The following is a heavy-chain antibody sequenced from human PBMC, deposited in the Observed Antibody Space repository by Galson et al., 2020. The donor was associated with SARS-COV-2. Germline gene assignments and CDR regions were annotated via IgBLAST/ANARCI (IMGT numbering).Heavy chain of an antibody. Sequence: TLSLTCTVSGGSISSYYWSWIRQPPGKGLEWIGYIYYSGSTNYNPSLKSRVTISVDTSKNQFSLKLSSVTAADTAVYYCARFMTTVVTHDAFDIWGQGTMVTVSS. CDR3: ARFMTTVVTHDAFDI. CDR2: IYYSGST. D-gene: IGHD4-17*01. CDR1: GGSISSYY. J-gene: IGHJ3*02. V-gene: IGHV4-59*01.